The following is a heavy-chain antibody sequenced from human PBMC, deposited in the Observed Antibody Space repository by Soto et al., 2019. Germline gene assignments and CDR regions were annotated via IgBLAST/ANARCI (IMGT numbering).Heavy chain of an antibody. CDR2: VSGSGSST. V-gene: IGHV3-23*01. J-gene: IGHJ4*02. D-gene: IGHD3-3*01. CDR3: AKLPHYDFWSGYNYYFDY. Sequence: EVQLLESGGTLVQPGGSLRLSCAASGFTFNTYAMSWVRQAPGKGLEWVSAVSGSGSSTYYADSVKGRFTISRDNSKNTLYLQMNSLRAEDTAVYYCAKLPHYDFWSGYNYYFDYWGQGTLVTVSS. CDR1: GFTFNTYA.